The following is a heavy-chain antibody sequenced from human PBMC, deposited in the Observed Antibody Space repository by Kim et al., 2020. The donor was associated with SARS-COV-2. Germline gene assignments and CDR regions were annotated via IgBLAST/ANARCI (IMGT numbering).Heavy chain of an antibody. V-gene: IGHV4-34*01. J-gene: IGHJ4*02. CDR1: GGSFSGYY. D-gene: IGHD3-10*01. Sequence: SETLSLTCAVYGGSFSGYYWSWIRQPPGKGLEWIGEINHSGSTNYNPSLKSRVTISVDTSKNQFSLKLSSVTAADTAVYYCARGFGFRGGLDYWGQGTLVTVSS. CDR2: INHSGST. CDR3: ARGFGFRGGLDY.